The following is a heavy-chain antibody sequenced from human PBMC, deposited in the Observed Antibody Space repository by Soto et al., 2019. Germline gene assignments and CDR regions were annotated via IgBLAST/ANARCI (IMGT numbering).Heavy chain of an antibody. V-gene: IGHV3-48*01. CDR2: ISSSSSTI. Sequence: DVQLVESGGGLVQPGGSLRLSCAASGFTFSSYSMNWVHQAPGKGLEWVSYISSSSSTIYYADSVKGRFTISRDNAKNSLYLQMNSLRAEDTAVYYCARGIVVVPAAPYGMDVWGQGTTVTVSS. CDR3: ARGIVVVPAAPYGMDV. CDR1: GFTFSSYS. D-gene: IGHD2-2*01. J-gene: IGHJ6*02.